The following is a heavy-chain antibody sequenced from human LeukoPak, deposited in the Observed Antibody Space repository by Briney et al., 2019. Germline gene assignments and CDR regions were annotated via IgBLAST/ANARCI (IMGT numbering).Heavy chain of an antibody. CDR2: FSSGGNAE. V-gene: IGHV3-48*03. J-gene: IGHJ4*02. Sequence: QPGGSLRLSCAASGFTFSTSEMNWVRRTPGRGLEWVSHFSSGGNAEYYADSVRGRFSMSRDNAKNSLYLEMNSLRAEDTAVYYCARDTVNGPFVISLDYWGQGALVTVSS. CDR3: ARDTVNGPFVISLDY. CDR1: GFTFSTSE. D-gene: IGHD2-8*01.